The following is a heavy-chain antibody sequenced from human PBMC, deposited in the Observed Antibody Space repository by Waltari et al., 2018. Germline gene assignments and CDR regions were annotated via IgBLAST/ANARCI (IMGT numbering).Heavy chain of an antibody. CDR2: ISSSGSTI. CDR3: ARDKDGYSIFDY. CDR1: GFTFSSYE. Sequence: EVQLVESGGGLVQPGGSMRLSCAASGFTFSSYELNWIRQAPGKGLEWVSYISSSGSTIYDADSVKGRFTISRDNAKNSLYLQMNSLRAEDTAVYYCARDKDGYSIFDYWGQGTLVTVSS. J-gene: IGHJ4*02. V-gene: IGHV3-48*03. D-gene: IGHD4-4*01.